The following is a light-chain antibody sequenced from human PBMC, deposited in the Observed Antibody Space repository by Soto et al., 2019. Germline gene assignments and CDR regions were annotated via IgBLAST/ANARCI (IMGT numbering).Light chain of an antibody. V-gene: IGKV3-20*01. Sequence: EIVLTQSPGTLSLSPGERATLSCRASQIVSSSYLAWYQQKPGQAPRLVIYDASSRATGIPARFSGSGSGTDFTFTVTSLELEDFAVYYCQHYGSSLSITFGQGTRLEIK. CDR3: QHYGSSLSIT. J-gene: IGKJ5*01. CDR2: DAS. CDR1: QIVSSSY.